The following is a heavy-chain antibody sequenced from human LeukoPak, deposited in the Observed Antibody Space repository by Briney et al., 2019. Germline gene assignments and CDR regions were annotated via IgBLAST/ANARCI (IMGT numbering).Heavy chain of an antibody. CDR3: ARDLRRYSVFAPVSFDP. CDR2: ISSSGSYI. V-gene: IGHV3-21*01. Sequence: GGSLRLSCAASGFTFSSYSMNWVRQAPGKGLEWVSSISSSGSYIYYADSVKGRFTISRDNAKNSLYLQMNSLRAEDTAVYYCARDLRRYSVFAPVSFDPWGQGTLVTVSS. D-gene: IGHD5/OR15-5a*01. J-gene: IGHJ5*02. CDR1: GFTFSSYS.